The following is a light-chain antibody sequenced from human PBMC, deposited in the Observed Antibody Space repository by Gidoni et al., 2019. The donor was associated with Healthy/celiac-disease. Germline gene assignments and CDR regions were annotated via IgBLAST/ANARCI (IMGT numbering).Light chain of an antibody. CDR1: SSDGGGYNY. Sequence: SALTQPAAVAGATGQSLTISCTGTSSDGGGYNYVSWYKQHPGKAPKLSIYEVSNRPSGVSNRFSGSKSGNTASLTISVLQAEVAADYHCSSYTSSSTLEVVFGGGTKLTVL. J-gene: IGLJ2*01. CDR3: SSYTSSSTLEVV. CDR2: EVS. V-gene: IGLV2-14*01.